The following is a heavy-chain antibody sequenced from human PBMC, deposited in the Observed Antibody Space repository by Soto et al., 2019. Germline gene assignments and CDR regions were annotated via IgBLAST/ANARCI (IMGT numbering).Heavy chain of an antibody. V-gene: IGHV1-2*04. CDR2: INPNSGGT. D-gene: IGHD6-6*01. Sequence: ASVKVSCKASGYTFTGYYMHWVRQAPGQGLEWMGWINPNSGGTNYAQKFQGWVTMTRDTSISTAYVELSRLRSDDTAVYYCARSSSAHIYYYGMDVWGQGTTVTVSS. CDR3: ARSSSAHIYYYGMDV. CDR1: GYTFTGYY. J-gene: IGHJ6*02.